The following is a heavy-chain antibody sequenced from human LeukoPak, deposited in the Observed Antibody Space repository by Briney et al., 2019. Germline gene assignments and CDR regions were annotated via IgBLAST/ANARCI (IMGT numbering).Heavy chain of an antibody. CDR2: MNPSGGST. Sequence: ASVKVSCKASGSTSTSYYMHWVRQAPGQGLEWMGIMNPSGGSTTHAQKFQGRVTMTRDTSTGTVYMELSSLRSEDTAVYYCTSSSSEETIAYWGQGTLVTVSS. V-gene: IGHV1-46*01. D-gene: IGHD6-6*01. CDR1: GSTSTSYY. CDR3: TSSSSEETIAY. J-gene: IGHJ4*02.